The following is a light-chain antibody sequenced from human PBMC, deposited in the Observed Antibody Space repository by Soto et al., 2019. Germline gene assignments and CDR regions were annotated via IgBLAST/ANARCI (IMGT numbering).Light chain of an antibody. V-gene: IGKV3-11*01. CDR2: AAS. J-gene: IGKJ5*01. CDR3: QQRSNWPIT. Sequence: ETVMTQSPVTLSVSPWDTATLSCRASQRVSSHLAWYQQKPGQAPRLLIYAASTRATGIPVRFSGSGSETDFTLTISSLEPEDFAVYYCQQRSNWPITFGQGTRLEIK. CDR1: QRVSSH.